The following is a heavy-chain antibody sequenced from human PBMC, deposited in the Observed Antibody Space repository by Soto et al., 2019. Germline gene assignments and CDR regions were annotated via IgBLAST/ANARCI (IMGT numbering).Heavy chain of an antibody. V-gene: IGHV3-33*01. J-gene: IGHJ4*02. CDR3: ARVTSSSYQYFDY. CDR1: GVSLGPYG. Sequence: GSLRLSCRVSGVSLGPYGMHWVRQAPGKGLEWVAVIWFDGTKEYYADSVKGRFTISKDDSKNTVYLQMNSLRAEDTAVYYCARVTSSSYQYFDYWGQGTLVTVSS. CDR2: IWFDGTKE. D-gene: IGHD6-13*01.